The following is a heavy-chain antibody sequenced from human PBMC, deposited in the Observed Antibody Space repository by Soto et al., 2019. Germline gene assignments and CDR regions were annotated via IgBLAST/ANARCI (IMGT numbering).Heavy chain of an antibody. CDR2: FDPEDGKT. J-gene: IGHJ3*01. V-gene: IGHV1-24*01. D-gene: IGHD1-26*01. Sequence: SSVQATCKFCGYTLTELSMHWVRQAPGKGLEWMGGFDPEDGKTIYAERLQRRVTMTEDTSTDTAYMELSSLRSEDTAVEDYSYLAATEDTFYRWGHGAMVTVSS. CDR1: GYTLTELS. CDR3: SYLAATEDTFYR.